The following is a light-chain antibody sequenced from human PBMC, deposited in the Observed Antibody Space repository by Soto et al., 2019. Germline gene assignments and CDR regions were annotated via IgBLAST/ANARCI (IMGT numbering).Light chain of an antibody. CDR3: QQYGSSPRT. CDR2: GAS. CDR1: QSVSSNF. V-gene: IGKV3-20*01. Sequence: EIVLTQSPATLSLSPGERATLSCRANQSVSSNFLAWYQQKPGQAPRLLISGASNRATGIPDRFSGSGSGTDFTLTISRLEPEDFAVYYCQQYGSSPRTFGQGTKVEI. J-gene: IGKJ1*01.